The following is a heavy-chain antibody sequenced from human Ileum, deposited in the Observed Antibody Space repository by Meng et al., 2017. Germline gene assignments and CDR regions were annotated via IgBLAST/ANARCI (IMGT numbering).Heavy chain of an antibody. V-gene: IGHV4-61*01. CDR3: ARDHWGSLDY. CDR2: AST. CDR1: GASVTTSHYQ. Sequence: QVQLPESGPGLVRPSETLSLICTVSGASVTTSHYQWGWIRQPPGKGLEWIGYASTNYNPSLKSRLTISLDTSKNQVSLKLTSVTAADTAVYYCARDHWGSLDYWGQGSLVTVSS. D-gene: IGHD7-27*01. J-gene: IGHJ4*02.